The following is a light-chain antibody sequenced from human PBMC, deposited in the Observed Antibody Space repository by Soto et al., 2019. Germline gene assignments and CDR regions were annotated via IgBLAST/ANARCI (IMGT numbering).Light chain of an antibody. J-gene: IGKJ1*01. CDR2: GAS. CDR1: QSVSSSY. CDR3: QQYSSSPPT. V-gene: IGKV3-20*01. Sequence: EIVLTQSPGTLSLSPGERATLSCRASQSVSSSYLAWYQQKPGQAPRLLIYGASSSATGIPDRFSGSGSGTTFTLTINRLEPEDFAVYYSQQYSSSPPTFGQGTKFDIK.